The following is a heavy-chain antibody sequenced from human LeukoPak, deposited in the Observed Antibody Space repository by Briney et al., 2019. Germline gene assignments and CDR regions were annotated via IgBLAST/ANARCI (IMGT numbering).Heavy chain of an antibody. V-gene: IGHV4-61*02. CDR2: IYTSEST. CDR1: GGSISSGSYY. D-gene: IGHD3-3*01. J-gene: IGHJ6*03. CDR3: ARDYGDYDFWSGYSRQYYYYMDV. Sequence: SETLSLTCTVSGGSISSGSYYWSWIRQPTGKGLEWIGRIYTSESTNYNPSLKSRVTISVDTSKNQFSLKLSSVTAADTAVYYCARDYGDYDFWSGYSRQYYYYMDVWGKGTTVTVSS.